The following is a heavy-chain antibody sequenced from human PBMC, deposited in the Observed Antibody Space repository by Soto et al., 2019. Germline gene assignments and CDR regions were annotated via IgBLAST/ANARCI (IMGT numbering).Heavy chain of an antibody. CDR1: GDSITSGVHY. V-gene: IGHV4-31*03. CDR2: IFYSGPT. J-gene: IGHJ5*02. CDR3: ARVPDR. Sequence: ASETLSLTCTVSGDSITSGVHYWSWIRQLPGKGLEWIGYIFYSGPTYYNPSLKSRVAISVDTSKNQFSLKLNSVTAADTAVYYCARVPDRWGQGTLVTVSS. D-gene: IGHD2-2*01.